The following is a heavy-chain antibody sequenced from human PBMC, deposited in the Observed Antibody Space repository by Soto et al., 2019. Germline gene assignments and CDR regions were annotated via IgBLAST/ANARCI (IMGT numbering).Heavy chain of an antibody. CDR3: ASTKDYSSSLDY. CDR1: GGAISIGGYY. V-gene: IGHV4-31*03. D-gene: IGHD6-6*01. CDR2: VYYNGRT. Sequence: KASETLSLICTFSGGAISIGGYYWSWIRQHPGKGLEWIGCVYYNGRTYCNPSLKSRITISVDTSKKHFSLKLSSVTAADTAVYYCASTKDYSSSLDYWGQGVLVTGSS. J-gene: IGHJ4*02.